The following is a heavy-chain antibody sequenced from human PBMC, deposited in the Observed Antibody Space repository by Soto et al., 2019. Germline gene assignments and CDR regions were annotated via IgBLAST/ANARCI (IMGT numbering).Heavy chain of an antibody. Sequence: ASVKVSYKASGYTFTSYGISWVRQAPGQGLEWMGWISAYNGNTNYAQKLQGRVTMTTDTSTSTAYMELRSLRSDDTAVYYCARELYYYDSSGPLRFQHWGQGTLVTVSS. D-gene: IGHD3-22*01. CDR3: ARELYYYDSSGPLRFQH. CDR1: GYTFTSYG. CDR2: ISAYNGNT. J-gene: IGHJ1*01. V-gene: IGHV1-18*01.